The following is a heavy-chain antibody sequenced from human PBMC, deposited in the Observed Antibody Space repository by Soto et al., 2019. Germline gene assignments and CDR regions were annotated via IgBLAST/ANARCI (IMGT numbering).Heavy chain of an antibody. CDR3: AKEGYGDYEGSFDY. CDR2: IGYDGNNI. Sequence: QVQLVESGGGVVQPGRSLRLSCEASGFTFTDHGMHWVRQAPGKGLEWVAVIGYDGNNIYYGDSVKGRFTISRDNSKNTLYLQMSSLRSEDTAVYYCAKEGYGDYEGSFDYWGQGTLVTVSS. J-gene: IGHJ4*02. CDR1: GFTFTDHG. V-gene: IGHV3-30*18. D-gene: IGHD4-17*01.